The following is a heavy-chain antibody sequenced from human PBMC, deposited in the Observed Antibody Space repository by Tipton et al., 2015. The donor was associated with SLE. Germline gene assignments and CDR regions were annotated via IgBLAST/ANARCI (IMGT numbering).Heavy chain of an antibody. CDR2: IYYSGST. CDR1: GGSISSGGFY. J-gene: IGHJ3*02. D-gene: IGHD2/OR15-2a*01. Sequence: TLSLTCTVSGGSISSGGFYWSWIRQHPGKGLEWIGYIYYSGSTYYNPSLKSRVTISVDTAKTQFSLKLSSVTAADTAVYSCARSLLLGAFDIWGQGTMVTVSS. V-gene: IGHV4-31*03. CDR3: ARSLLLGAFDI.